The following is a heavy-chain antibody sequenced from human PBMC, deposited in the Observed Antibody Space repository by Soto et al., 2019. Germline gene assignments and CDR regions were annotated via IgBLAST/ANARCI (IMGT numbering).Heavy chain of an antibody. D-gene: IGHD6-13*01. Sequence: PSETLSLTCTVSGGSISSGGYYWSWIRQHPGKGLEWIGYIYYSGSTYYNPSLKSRVTISVDTSKNQFSLKLSSVTAADTAVYYCARCGIAAAGNDAFDIWGQGTMVTVSS. V-gene: IGHV4-31*03. CDR1: GGSISSGGYY. CDR2: IYYSGST. J-gene: IGHJ3*02. CDR3: ARCGIAAAGNDAFDI.